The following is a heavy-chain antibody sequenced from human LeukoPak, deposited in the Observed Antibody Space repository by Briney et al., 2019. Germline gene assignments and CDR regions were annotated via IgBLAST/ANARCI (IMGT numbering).Heavy chain of an antibody. Sequence: SETLSLTCAVYGGSFSGYYWSWIRQPPGKGLEWIGEINHSGSTNYNPSLKSRVTISVDTSKNQFSLKQSSVTAADTAVYYCARGYQLGSYLWFDPWGQGTLVTVSS. V-gene: IGHV4-34*01. CDR2: INHSGST. CDR3: ARGYQLGSYLWFDP. J-gene: IGHJ5*02. CDR1: GGSFSGYY. D-gene: IGHD2-2*01.